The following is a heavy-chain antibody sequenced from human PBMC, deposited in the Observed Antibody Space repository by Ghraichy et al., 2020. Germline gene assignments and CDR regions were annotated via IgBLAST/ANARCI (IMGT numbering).Heavy chain of an antibody. Sequence: LSLTCATSGFIFNNYVMIWVRQAPWKGLEWVSVMSGSRGATYYADSVKGRFTISRDNSKNTMYLQMSSLRADDTAVYYCARASYESSGLYVPYDYWGQGTLVTVSS. CDR2: MSGSRGAT. CDR3: ARASYESSGLYVPYDY. V-gene: IGHV3-23*01. D-gene: IGHD3-22*01. J-gene: IGHJ4*02. CDR1: GFIFNNYV.